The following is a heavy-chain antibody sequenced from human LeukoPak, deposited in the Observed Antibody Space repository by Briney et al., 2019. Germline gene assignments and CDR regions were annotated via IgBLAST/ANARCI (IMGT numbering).Heavy chain of an antibody. Sequence: PSETLSLTCAVSGYSISSGYYWGWIRQPPGTGLEWIGSIYHSGSTYYNPSLKSRVTISVDTSKNQFSLKLSSVTAADTAVYYCASASRGVYDFWSGYHDYWGQGTLVTVSS. CDR3: ASASRGVYDFWSGYHDY. CDR1: GYSISSGYY. D-gene: IGHD3-3*01. CDR2: IYHSGST. J-gene: IGHJ4*02. V-gene: IGHV4-38-2*01.